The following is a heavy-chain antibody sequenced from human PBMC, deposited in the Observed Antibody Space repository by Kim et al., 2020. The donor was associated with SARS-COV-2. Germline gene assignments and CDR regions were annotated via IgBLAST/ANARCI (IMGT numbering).Heavy chain of an antibody. Sequence: SETLSLTCTVSGGFISSSSSYWGWIRQPQGKGLEWIGSIYHSGTTYYNPSLRSRVTISVDTSINQFSLRLSSVTAADTAVYYCARRGGIAVSPVDYWGQGILVTVSS. CDR1: GGFISSSSSY. D-gene: IGHD6-19*01. CDR3: ARRGGIAVSPVDY. V-gene: IGHV4-39*01. CDR2: IYHSGTT. J-gene: IGHJ4*02.